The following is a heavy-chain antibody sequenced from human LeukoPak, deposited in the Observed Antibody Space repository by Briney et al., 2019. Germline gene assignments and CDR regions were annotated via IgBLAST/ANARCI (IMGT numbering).Heavy chain of an antibody. CDR3: ARGPASYTYYFYAMDV. J-gene: IGHJ6*02. CDR1: GFTFSPYE. D-gene: IGHD2-2*02. V-gene: IGHV3-48*03. Sequence: GGSLRLSCAASGFTFSPYEMNWVRQAPGKGLEWVAYISSGGDSMDYADSVKGRFTISRDSAKNSLFLQMNCLRAEDTAVYYCARGPASYTYYFYAMDVWGQGTTVTVSS. CDR2: ISSGGDSM.